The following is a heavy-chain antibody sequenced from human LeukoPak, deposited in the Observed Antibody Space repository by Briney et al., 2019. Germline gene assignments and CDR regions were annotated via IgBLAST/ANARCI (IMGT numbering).Heavy chain of an antibody. CDR3: AKDRYYDNTGDHYESEY. CDR1: GFTFSTYG. Sequence: GGSLRLSCAASGFTFSTYGMSWVRQAPGKGLDWVSAVSGSGGSTHYAHSVTGRFTISRDNSKNTLYLQMNSLRAEDTAVYYCAKDRYYDNTGDHYESEYWGQGTLVTVSS. J-gene: IGHJ4*02. V-gene: IGHV3-23*01. CDR2: VSGSGGST. D-gene: IGHD3-22*01.